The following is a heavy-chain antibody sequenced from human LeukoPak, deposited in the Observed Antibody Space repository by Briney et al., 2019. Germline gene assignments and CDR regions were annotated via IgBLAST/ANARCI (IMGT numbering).Heavy chain of an antibody. CDR3: ASKEYYYYGMDV. CDR2: IDHSGRT. J-gene: IGHJ6*01. Sequence: SETLSLTCAVSGGSSSSSNWWNWVRQPPGKGLEWIGEIDHSGRTNYNPSLKSRVTISVDKSKNQISLKLSSVTAADTAAYYCASKEYYYYGMDVWGQGTTVTVSS. V-gene: IGHV4-4*02. CDR1: GGSSSSSNW.